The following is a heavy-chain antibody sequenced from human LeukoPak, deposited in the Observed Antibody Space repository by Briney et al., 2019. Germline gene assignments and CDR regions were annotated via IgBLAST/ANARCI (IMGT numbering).Heavy chain of an antibody. V-gene: IGHV4-61*02. CDR1: GASINSGNYY. D-gene: IGHD1-1*01. Sequence: SQTLSLTCTVSGASINSGNYYWNWIRQPAGKGLEWIGRSYTSGSTNYSPSLKSRVTISVDTSKNQFSLRLSSVTAADTAVYCCARDLWTGAFDIWGQGTMVTVSS. CDR3: ARDLWTGAFDI. CDR2: SYTSGST. J-gene: IGHJ3*02.